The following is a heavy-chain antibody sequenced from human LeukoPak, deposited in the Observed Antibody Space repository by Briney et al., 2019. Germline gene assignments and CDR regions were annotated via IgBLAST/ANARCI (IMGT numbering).Heavy chain of an antibody. V-gene: IGHV1-2*02. Sequence: ASVKVSCKASGYTFTGYYMHWVRQAPGQGLEWMGWINPNSGGTNYAQKFQCRVTMTRDTSISTAYMELSRLRSDDTAVYYCARGPIVVVPAAMPNDIWGQGTMVTVSS. CDR2: INPNSGGT. CDR1: GYTFTGYY. J-gene: IGHJ3*02. CDR3: ARGPIVVVPAAMPNDI. D-gene: IGHD2-2*01.